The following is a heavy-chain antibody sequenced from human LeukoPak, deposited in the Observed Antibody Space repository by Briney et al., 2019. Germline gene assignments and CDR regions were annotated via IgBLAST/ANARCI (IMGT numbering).Heavy chain of an antibody. D-gene: IGHD2-8*01. J-gene: IGHJ3*02. V-gene: IGHV3-53*01. CDR1: GFTFSSYS. CDR2: IYSGGDT. CDR3: ARVNNGLDAFDI. Sequence: GGSLRLSCAASGFTFSSYSMNWVRQAPGKGLEWVSVIYSGGDTYYADSVRGRFTISRDNFKNTLYLQMNSLRAEDTAVYYCARVNNGLDAFDIWGQGTLVTVSP.